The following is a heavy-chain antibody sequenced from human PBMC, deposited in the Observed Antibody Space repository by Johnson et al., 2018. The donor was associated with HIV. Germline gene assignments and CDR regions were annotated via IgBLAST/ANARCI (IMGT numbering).Heavy chain of an antibody. D-gene: IGHD3-22*01. J-gene: IGHJ3*02. CDR2: IGTAGDT. CDR1: GFTVSRDY. V-gene: IGHV3-13*04. CDR3: ARGSSYYYDSSGYAFDI. Sequence: VQLVESGGGLVKPGGSLKVSCAASGFTVSRDYMSWVRQAPGKGLEWVSAIGTAGDTYYPGSVKGRFTISRENAKNSLYLQMNSLRAGDTAVYYCARGSSYYYDSSGYAFDIWGQGTMVTVSS.